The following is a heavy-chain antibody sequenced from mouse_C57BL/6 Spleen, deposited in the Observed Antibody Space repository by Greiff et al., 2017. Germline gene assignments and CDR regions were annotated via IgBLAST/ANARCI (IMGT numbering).Heavy chain of an antibody. D-gene: IGHD1-1*01. CDR3: ARGDYYGSPLAY. V-gene: IGHV3-1*01. Sequence: EVQLQESGPGMVKPSQSLSLTCTVTGYSITSGYDWHWIRHFPGNTLEWMGYISYSGSTNYNPSLKSRISITHDTSTNHFFLKLNSVTTEDTATYYCARGDYYGSPLAYWGQGTLVTVSA. J-gene: IGHJ3*01. CDR2: ISYSGST. CDR1: GYSITSGYD.